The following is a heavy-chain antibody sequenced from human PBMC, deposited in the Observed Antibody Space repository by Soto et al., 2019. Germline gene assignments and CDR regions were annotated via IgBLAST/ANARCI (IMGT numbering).Heavy chain of an antibody. CDR1: GYTFTSYY. D-gene: IGHD6-13*01. V-gene: IGHV1-46*01. CDR3: ARVGYSRSWYSFDD. Sequence: SVKVSCKASGYTFTSYYMHLVRQAPGQVLEWIGIINASGGSTSYAQKFQGRVTVTRDTSTSTVYRELRRLRSEDTAVYYCARVGYSRSWYSFDDWGEGTLVTVSS. J-gene: IGHJ4*02. CDR2: INASGGST.